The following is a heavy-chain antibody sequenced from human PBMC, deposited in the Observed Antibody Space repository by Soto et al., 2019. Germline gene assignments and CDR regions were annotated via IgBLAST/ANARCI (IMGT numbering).Heavy chain of an antibody. CDR2: ISSSGSST. V-gene: IGHV3-23*01. D-gene: IGHD6-6*01. J-gene: IGHJ4*02. Sequence: PGRPLRLSCAASGFTFSNYAMSWVRQAPGKGLEWVSTISSSGSSTYYADSVKGRFTISRDNSKNTLYLQMNNLRADDTAEYYCATDLRGVAARPYFDSWGQGTLVTVSS. CDR1: GFTFSNYA. CDR3: ATDLRGVAARPYFDS.